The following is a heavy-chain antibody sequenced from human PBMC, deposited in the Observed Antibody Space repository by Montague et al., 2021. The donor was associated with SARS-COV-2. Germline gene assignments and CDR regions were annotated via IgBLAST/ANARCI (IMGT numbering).Heavy chain of an antibody. J-gene: IGHJ4*02. D-gene: IGHD3-10*01. V-gene: IGHV4-4*07. CDR2: MHFTGKT. CDR3: ARDRFDFGAGRQGTIDF. Sequence: SETLSLTCSVSGDSITNHYWSWIRQPAGKGLEWIGRMHFTGKTNFSPFFSSRLTMSVDTSKNQFSLKLTPVTAADTAIYFCARDRFDFGAGRQGTIDFWGQGTLVTVSS. CDR1: GDSITNHY.